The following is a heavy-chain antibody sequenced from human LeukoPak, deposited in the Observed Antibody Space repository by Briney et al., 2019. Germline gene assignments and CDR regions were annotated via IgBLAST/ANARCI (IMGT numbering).Heavy chain of an antibody. D-gene: IGHD1-26*01. J-gene: IGHJ4*02. Sequence: QTGGSLRLSCAASGFTFSSYWMSWVRQAPGKGLEWVANIKQGGGERQYVDSVKGRFTSSRDDAKTSLYLQMNSLRAEDTAVYYCAREGREGHGFDYWGQGTLVTVSS. CDR2: IKQGGGER. V-gene: IGHV3-7*01. CDR1: GFTFSSYW. CDR3: AREGREGHGFDY.